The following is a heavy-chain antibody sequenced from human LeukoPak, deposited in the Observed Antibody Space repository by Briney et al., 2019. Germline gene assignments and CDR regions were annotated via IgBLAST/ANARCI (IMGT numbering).Heavy chain of an antibody. CDR2: IRYDGSNK. D-gene: IGHD3-10*01. CDR1: GFTFSSYG. J-gene: IGHJ4*02. Sequence: GGSLRLSCAASGFTFSSYGMHWVRQAPGKGLEWVAFIRYDGSNKYYADSVKGRFTISRDNSKNTLYLQMNSLRAEDTAVYYCARAQLLWFGEYPFFDYWGQGTLVTVSS. CDR3: ARAQLLWFGEYPFFDY. V-gene: IGHV3-30*02.